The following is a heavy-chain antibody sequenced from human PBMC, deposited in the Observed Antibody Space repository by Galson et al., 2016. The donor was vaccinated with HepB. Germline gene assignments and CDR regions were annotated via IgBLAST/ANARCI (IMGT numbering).Heavy chain of an antibody. V-gene: IGHV3-21*01. CDR1: GFTFSNYY. J-gene: IGHJ3*01. CDR3: ARGGNNDFWSGPDAFDV. CDR2: ISSSGSST. D-gene: IGHD3-3*01. Sequence: SLRLSCAASGFTFSNYYMNWVRQAPGKGLEWVSCISSSGSSTHCADSVKGRFTISRDNTKNTLYLQMNSLRAEDTAVYYCARGGNNDFWSGPDAFDVWGEGTMVTVSS.